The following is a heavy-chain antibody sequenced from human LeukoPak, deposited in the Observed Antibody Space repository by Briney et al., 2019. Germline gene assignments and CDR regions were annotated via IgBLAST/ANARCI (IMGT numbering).Heavy chain of an antibody. D-gene: IGHD5-18*01. Sequence: IYPGDSDTRYSPSFQGQVTISADKSITTAYLQWSSLKASDTAMYYCARPGSRGYSYGFDSWGQGTLVTVSS. V-gene: IGHV5-51*01. CDR3: ARPGSRGYSYGFDS. J-gene: IGHJ5*01. CDR2: IYPGDSDT.